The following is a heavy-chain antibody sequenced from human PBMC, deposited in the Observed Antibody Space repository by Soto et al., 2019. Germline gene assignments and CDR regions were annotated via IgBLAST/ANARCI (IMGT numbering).Heavy chain of an antibody. V-gene: IGHV4-59*12. J-gene: IGHJ4*02. CDR2: IYYTGST. D-gene: IGHD6-19*01. Sequence: SETLSLTCTVSSGSISTYYWSWIRQPPGKGLEWIGYIYYTGSTNYNPSLKTRVAISMDTSKNQFSLKLSSVTAADTAVYYCARWRVGYWGQGTLVTVSS. CDR3: ARWRVGY. CDR1: SGSISTYY.